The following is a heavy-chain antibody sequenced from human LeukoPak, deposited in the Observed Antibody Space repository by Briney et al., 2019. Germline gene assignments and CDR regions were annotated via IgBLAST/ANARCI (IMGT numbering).Heavy chain of an antibody. CDR3: ARGWHQQQEIDY. D-gene: IGHD6-13*01. J-gene: IGHJ4*02. Sequence: PGGSLRLSCAASGFTVSSNYMTWVRQAPGKGLEWVSVIYSGGRTYYTDSVKGRFTISRHNSKNTLYLQMNSLRPEDTAVYYCARGWHQQQEIDYWGQGTLVTVSS. CDR2: IYSGGRT. CDR1: GFTVSSNY. V-gene: IGHV3-53*04.